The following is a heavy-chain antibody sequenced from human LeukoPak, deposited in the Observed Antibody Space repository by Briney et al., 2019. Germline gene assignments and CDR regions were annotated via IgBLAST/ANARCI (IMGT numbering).Heavy chain of an antibody. Sequence: GGSLILSCAASGFTFSSYSMNWVRQAPGKGLEWVSSISSSSSYIYYADSVKGRFTISRDNAKNSLYLQMNSLRAEDTAVYYCARARYSYGTVDYWGQGTLVTVSS. CDR1: GFTFSSYS. J-gene: IGHJ4*02. CDR3: ARARYSYGTVDY. V-gene: IGHV3-21*01. CDR2: ISSSSSYI. D-gene: IGHD5-18*01.